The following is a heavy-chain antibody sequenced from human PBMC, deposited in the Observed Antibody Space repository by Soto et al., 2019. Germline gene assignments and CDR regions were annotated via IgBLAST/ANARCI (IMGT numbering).Heavy chain of an antibody. D-gene: IGHD1-20*01. J-gene: IGHJ3*02. CDR2: ISYDGSNK. CDR3: AKLITGTTYDAFDI. CDR1: GFTFSSYG. V-gene: IGHV3-30*18. Sequence: PGGSLRLSCAASGFTFSSYGMHWVRQAPGKGLEWVAIISYDGSNKYYADSVKGRFTISRDNSKNTLYLQMNSLRAEDTAVYYCAKLITGTTYDAFDIWGQGTMVTVSS.